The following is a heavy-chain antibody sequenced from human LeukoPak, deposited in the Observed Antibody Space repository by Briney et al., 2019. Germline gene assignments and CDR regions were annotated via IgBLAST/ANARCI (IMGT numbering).Heavy chain of an antibody. Sequence: PGGSLRLSCAASGFIFGRDSMNWVRQAPGRGLEWISYISRDSDIRYYADSVRGRFTISRDNSKNTLYLQMNSLRAEDTAVYYCAKDNGYSSSWNEFDYWGQGTLVTVSS. CDR1: GFIFGRDS. CDR2: ISRDSDIR. J-gene: IGHJ4*02. CDR3: AKDNGYSSSWNEFDY. D-gene: IGHD6-13*01. V-gene: IGHV3-48*01.